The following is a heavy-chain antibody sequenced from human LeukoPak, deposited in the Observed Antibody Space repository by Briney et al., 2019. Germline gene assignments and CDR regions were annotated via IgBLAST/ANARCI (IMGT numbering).Heavy chain of an antibody. D-gene: IGHD2-21*02. CDR2: ISWNSGSI. J-gene: IGHJ4*02. Sequence: GGSLRLSCAASGFTFDDYAMHWVRQGPGKGLEWVSGISWNSGSIGYADSVKGRFTISRDNSKNTLYLQMNSLRAEDTAVYYCASSPYCGGDCYPDYWGQGTLVTVSS. V-gene: IGHV3-9*01. CDR3: ASSPYCGGDCYPDY. CDR1: GFTFDDYA.